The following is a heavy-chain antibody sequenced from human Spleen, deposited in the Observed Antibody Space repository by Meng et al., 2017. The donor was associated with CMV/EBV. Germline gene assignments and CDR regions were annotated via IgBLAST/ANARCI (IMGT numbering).Heavy chain of an antibody. D-gene: IGHD2-2*02. J-gene: IGHJ4*02. V-gene: IGHV3-23*01. Sequence: GGSLRLSCAASGFTFTNYAMSWVRQAPGKGLEWVSGISGSGGTTYYADSVKGRFTISRDNAKNTLYVQMNSLRAEDTAVYYCAKDHCTSATCYTDFDYWGQGTLVTVSS. CDR1: GFTFTNYA. CDR2: ISGSGGTT. CDR3: AKDHCTSATCYTDFDY.